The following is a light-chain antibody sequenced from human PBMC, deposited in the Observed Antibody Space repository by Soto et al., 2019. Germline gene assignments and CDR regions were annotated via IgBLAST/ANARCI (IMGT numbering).Light chain of an antibody. J-gene: IGLJ1*01. CDR3: SSYTSSSLYV. CDR1: SSDVGGYNY. CDR2: DVS. V-gene: IGLV2-14*01. Sequence: SAQSHPASVSWSPGQSITISCTGTSSDVGGYNYVSWYQQLPGKAPKLMIYDVSDRPSGVSNRFSGSKSGNTASLTISGLQAEDEADYYCSSYTSSSLYVFGTGTKVTV.